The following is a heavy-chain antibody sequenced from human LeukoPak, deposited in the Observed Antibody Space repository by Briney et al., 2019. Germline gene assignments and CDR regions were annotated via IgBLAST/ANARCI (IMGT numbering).Heavy chain of an antibody. CDR1: GFTFSSYA. D-gene: IGHD5-18*01. Sequence: GGSLRLSCAASGFTFSSYAMSWVRQAPGKGLEWVSGVSGTSGSTYYADSVKGRFTISRDNSRSTLFLQMNSLRAEDTAIYYCATYRQVLLPFEAWGQGTLVTVSS. V-gene: IGHV3-23*01. J-gene: IGHJ5*02. CDR2: VSGTSGST. CDR3: ATYRQVLLPFEA.